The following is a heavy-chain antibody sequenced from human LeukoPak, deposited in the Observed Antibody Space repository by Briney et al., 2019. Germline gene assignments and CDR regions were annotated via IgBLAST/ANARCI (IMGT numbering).Heavy chain of an antibody. CDR2: INPSGGST. CDR3: ARDLSGSNYYASGSYAD. CDR1: GYTFTSYY. Sequence: ASVKVSCKAPGYTFTSYYMHWVRQAPGQGLEWMGIINPSGGSTSYAQKFQGRVTMTRDTSTSTVYMELTSLRSEDTAVYYCARDLSGSNYYASGSYADWGQGTLVTVSS. J-gene: IGHJ4*02. D-gene: IGHD3-10*01. V-gene: IGHV1-46*01.